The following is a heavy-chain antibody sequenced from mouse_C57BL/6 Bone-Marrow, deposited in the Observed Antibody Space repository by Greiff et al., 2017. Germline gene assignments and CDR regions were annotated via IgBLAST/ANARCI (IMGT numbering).Heavy chain of an antibody. J-gene: IGHJ4*01. Sequence: VKLQESGAELARPGASVKLSCKASGYTFTSYGISWVKQRTGQGLEWIGEIYPRSGNTYYNEKFKGKATLTADKSSSTAYMELRSLTSEDSAVYFCARDYGRDYAMDYWGQGTSVTVSS. CDR2: IYPRSGNT. CDR1: GYTFTSYG. CDR3: ARDYGRDYAMDY. V-gene: IGHV1-81*01. D-gene: IGHD1-1*01.